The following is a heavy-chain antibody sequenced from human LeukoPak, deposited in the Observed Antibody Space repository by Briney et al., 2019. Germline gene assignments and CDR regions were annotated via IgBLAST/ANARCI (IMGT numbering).Heavy chain of an antibody. CDR3: ARVRYSGSPDAFDI. D-gene: IGHD1-26*01. CDR2: ITSSGTYT. CDR1: GFTFSNYN. V-gene: IGHV3-21*01. Sequence: AGSLRLSCADSGFTFSNYNMNWVRQAPGKAMEWVSSITSSGTYTFYADSVKGRFTISRDNAKNSLYLQMNSLRAEDTAVYYCARVRYSGSPDAFDIWGQGTMVTVSS. J-gene: IGHJ3*02.